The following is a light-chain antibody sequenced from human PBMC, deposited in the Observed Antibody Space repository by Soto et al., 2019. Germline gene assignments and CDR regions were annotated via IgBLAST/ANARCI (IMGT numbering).Light chain of an antibody. CDR2: WAS. CDR1: QSILYSSNNKNY. J-gene: IGKJ4*01. Sequence: DIVMTQSPDSLGVSLGERATINCKSSQSILYSSNNKNYLAWYQQKPGQPPKLLIYWASIRESGVPDRFSGSGSGTDFTLTISSLQAEDVAVYYCQQYYDTPLTFGGGTKVDIK. V-gene: IGKV4-1*01. CDR3: QQYYDTPLT.